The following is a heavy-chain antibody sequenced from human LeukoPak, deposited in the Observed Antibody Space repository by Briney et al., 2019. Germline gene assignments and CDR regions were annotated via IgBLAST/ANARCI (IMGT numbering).Heavy chain of an antibody. J-gene: IGHJ4*02. Sequence: PGGSLRLSCAASGFTVSSNYMSWVRQAPGKGLEWVSVIYSGGSTYYADSVKGRFTISRDNSKNTLYLQMNSLRAEDTAVYYCARDSREGSSGFDYWGQGTLVTVSS. CDR2: IYSGGST. CDR3: ARDSREGSSGFDY. CDR1: GFTVSSNY. V-gene: IGHV3-53*01. D-gene: IGHD3-22*01.